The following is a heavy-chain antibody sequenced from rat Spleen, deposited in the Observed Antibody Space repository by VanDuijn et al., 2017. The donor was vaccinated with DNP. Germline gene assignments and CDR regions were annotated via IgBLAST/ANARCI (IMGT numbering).Heavy chain of an antibody. CDR3: ARGVYYYSATYWYFDF. V-gene: IGHV5-31*01. Sequence: EVQLVESGGDLVQPGRSLKLSCVASGFTFNKYWMTWIRQVPGKGLEWVAAITSSGGSTYYPDSVKGRFTISRDNAKNTLYLQMNSLRSEDMATYYCARGVYYYSATYWYFDFWGPGTMVTVSS. CDR1: GFTFNKYW. CDR2: ITSSGGST. D-gene: IGHD1-1*01. J-gene: IGHJ1*01.